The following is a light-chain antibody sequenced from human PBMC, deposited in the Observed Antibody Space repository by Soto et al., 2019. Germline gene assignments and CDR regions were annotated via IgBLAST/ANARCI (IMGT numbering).Light chain of an antibody. CDR1: SGHSSYA. J-gene: IGLJ2*01. Sequence: QSVLTQSPSASASLGASVKNTCTLSSGHSSYAIAWHQQQPEKGPRYLMKLNSDGSHSKGDGIPDRFSGSSSGAERYLTISGLQSEDEADFYCQTWGTGIQVFGGVTKLTVL. V-gene: IGLV4-69*01. CDR3: QTWGTGIQV. CDR2: LNSDGSH.